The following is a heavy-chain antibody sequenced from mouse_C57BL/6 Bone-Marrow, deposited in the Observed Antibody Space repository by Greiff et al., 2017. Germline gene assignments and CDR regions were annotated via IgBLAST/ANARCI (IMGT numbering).Heavy chain of an antibody. CDR1: GYTFTSYW. CDR3: ARDGFAY. Sequence: VQLQQPGAELVKPGASVKLSCKASGYTFTSYWMQWVKQRPGQGLEWIGEIDPSDSYTNYNQKFKGKATLTVDTSSSTAYMQLSSLTSEDSAVYYCARDGFAYWGQETLVTVSA. CDR2: IDPSDSYT. V-gene: IGHV1-50*01. J-gene: IGHJ3*01.